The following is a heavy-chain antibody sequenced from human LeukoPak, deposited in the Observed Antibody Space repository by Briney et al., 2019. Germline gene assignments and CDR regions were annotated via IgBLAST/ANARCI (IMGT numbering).Heavy chain of an antibody. CDR1: GFTLSSYN. Sequence: PGGSLRLSCVASGFTLSSYNMKWVRQAPGKRLEWVSSISWRSSDIEYADSVKGRFTISRDIDKKSLYLQMNSLRVEDTAVYYCARVCTSTWYLGYLHMDVWGKGTTVTVSS. D-gene: IGHD6-13*01. J-gene: IGHJ6*03. CDR3: ARVCTSTWYLGYLHMDV. CDR2: ISWRSSDI. V-gene: IGHV3-21*01.